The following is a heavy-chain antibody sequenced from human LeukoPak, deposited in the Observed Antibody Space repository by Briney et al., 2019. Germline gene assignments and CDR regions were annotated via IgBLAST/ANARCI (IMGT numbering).Heavy chain of an antibody. CDR1: GYTFSVYD. D-gene: IGHD6-13*01. CDR3: VRRISALGTGFWFDP. Sequence: ASVKVSCKTSGYTFSVYDINWLRQVAGQGPEWMGWMNSNNGNTGYALKFQDRVTMPMNNSIDTAYMELNNLTPEDTAVYYCVRRISALGTGFWFDPWGQGTQVTVSS. V-gene: IGHV1-8*02. CDR2: MNSNNGNT. J-gene: IGHJ5*02.